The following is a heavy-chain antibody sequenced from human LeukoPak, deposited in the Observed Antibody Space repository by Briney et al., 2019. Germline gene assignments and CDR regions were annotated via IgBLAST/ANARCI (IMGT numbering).Heavy chain of an antibody. CDR3: ARGPPQDYCITTNCYFVFDS. CDR2: INQSGVT. D-gene: IGHD2-2*01. V-gene: IGHV4-34*01. Sequence: PSETLSLTWAVSGGSFSGYYWSWIRQAPGKGMEWIGEINQSGVTDYNPSLKSRVTISLDTSTTQFSLRLSSVTAADTAVYYCARGPPQDYCITTNCYFVFDSWGQGTLVTVSS. J-gene: IGHJ4*02. CDR1: GGSFSGYY.